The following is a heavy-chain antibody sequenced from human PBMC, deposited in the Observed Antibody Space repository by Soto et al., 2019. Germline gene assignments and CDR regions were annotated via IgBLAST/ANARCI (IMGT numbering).Heavy chain of an antibody. J-gene: IGHJ3*02. CDR3: AKESYYDSSDYNAFDI. D-gene: IGHD3-22*01. V-gene: IGHV3-30*18. CDR2: ISYDGSDK. CDR1: GFTFSTYG. Sequence: GGSLRLSCAAPGFTFSTYGMHWVRQAPGKGLEWVAVISYDGSDKYYADSVKGRFTISRDSSKNMLYLQMNSLRAEDTAIYYCAKESYYDSSDYNAFDIWGQGTMVTVSS.